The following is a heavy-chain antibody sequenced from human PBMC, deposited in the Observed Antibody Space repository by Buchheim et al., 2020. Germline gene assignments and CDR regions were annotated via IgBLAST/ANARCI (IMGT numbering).Heavy chain of an antibody. CDR3: ARGTYYYDSSGSYFDY. D-gene: IGHD3-22*01. Sequence: VQLVESGGGVVQPGRSLRLSCAASGFTFSSYAMHWVRQAPGKGLEWVAVISYDGSNKYYADSVKGRFTISRDNSKNTLYLQMNSLRAEDTAVYYCARGTYYYDSSGSYFDYWGQGTL. V-gene: IGHV3-30*04. CDR1: GFTFSSYA. J-gene: IGHJ4*02. CDR2: ISYDGSNK.